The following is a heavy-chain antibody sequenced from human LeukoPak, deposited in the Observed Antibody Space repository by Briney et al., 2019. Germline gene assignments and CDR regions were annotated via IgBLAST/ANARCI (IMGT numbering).Heavy chain of an antibody. D-gene: IGHD2-15*01. CDR3: VKDESRYCSGGSCYPNDY. CDR1: GFIFSTYA. V-gene: IGHV3-30*18. J-gene: IGHJ4*02. CDR2: MSHDGSEK. Sequence: GGSLRLSCAASGFIFSTYAMHWVRQAPGKGLEWVALMSHDGSEKYYADSVKGRFTISRDNSKNTLYLQINSLRTEDTAVYYCVKDESRYCSGGSCYPNDYWGQGTLVTVSS.